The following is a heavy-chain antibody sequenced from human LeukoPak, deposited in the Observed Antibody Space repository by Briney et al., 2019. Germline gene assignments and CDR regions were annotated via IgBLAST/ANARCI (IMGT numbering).Heavy chain of an antibody. CDR2: IYYSGST. Sequence: SETLSLTCTVSGGSISSYYWSWIRQPPGKGLEWIGYIYYSGSTNYNPSLKSRVTISVDTSKNQFSLKLSSVTAADTAVYYCARVVDELLWTFDIWGQGTMVTVSS. V-gene: IGHV4-59*01. D-gene: IGHD1-26*01. J-gene: IGHJ3*02. CDR1: GGSISSYY. CDR3: ARVVDELLWTFDI.